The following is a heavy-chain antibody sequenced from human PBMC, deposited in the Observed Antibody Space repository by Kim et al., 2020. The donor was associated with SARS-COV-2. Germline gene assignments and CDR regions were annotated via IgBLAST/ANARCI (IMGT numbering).Heavy chain of an antibody. CDR1: GFTFSSYG. CDR3: AEDLYGLGSCLDV. D-gene: IGHD3-10*01. J-gene: IGHJ6*02. CDR2: ISYDGSNK. V-gene: IGHV3-30*18. Sequence: GGSLRLSCAASGFTFSSYGMHWVRQAPGKGLEWVAVISYDGSNKYYADSVKGRFTISRDNSKNTLYLQMNSLRTEDTTVYYCAEDLYGLGSCLDVWGQGTRHTVSS.